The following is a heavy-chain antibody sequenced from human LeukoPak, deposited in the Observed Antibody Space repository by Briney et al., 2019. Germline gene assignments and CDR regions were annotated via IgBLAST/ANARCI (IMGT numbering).Heavy chain of an antibody. CDR1: GYTFTRYG. J-gene: IGHJ4*02. D-gene: IGHD5-18*01. CDR3: AREGSVFDTAIDFDY. V-gene: IGHV1-18*01. CDR2: ISAYNGNT. Sequence: ASVKVSCKASGYTFTRYGISWVRQAPGQGLEWMGWISAYNGNTNYAQKLQGRVTMTTDTSTSTAYMELRSLRSDDKAVYYCAREGSVFDTAIDFDYWGQGTLVTVSS.